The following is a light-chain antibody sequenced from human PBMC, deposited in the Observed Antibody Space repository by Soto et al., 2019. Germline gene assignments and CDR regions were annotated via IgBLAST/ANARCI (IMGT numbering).Light chain of an antibody. V-gene: IGKV1-5*03. CDR3: QQYNSLWT. CDR2: KAS. CDR1: QSISSW. Sequence: DIQMTQSPSTLSASVGDRVTITCRASQSISSWLAWDQQKPGKAPKLLIYKASSLESEVPSRFSGSGSGTESTLTISSLQPDDFETYYCQQYNSLWTFGQGTKVEIK. J-gene: IGKJ1*01.